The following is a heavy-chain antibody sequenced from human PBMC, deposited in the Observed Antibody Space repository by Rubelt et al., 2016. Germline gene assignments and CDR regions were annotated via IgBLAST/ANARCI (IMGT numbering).Heavy chain of an antibody. D-gene: IGHD5-18*01. Sequence: QVQLQQWGAGLLKPSETLSLTCAVYGGSFSGYYWSWIRQPPGKGLEWIGEINHSGSTNYNPSLKSRVTRLVETAKNQVSLKRGAVTAADTAVYYGARGGYSYGWVDYWGQGTLVTVSS. CDR3: ARGGYSYGWVDY. J-gene: IGHJ4*02. CDR2: INHSGST. CDR1: GGSFSGYY. V-gene: IGHV4-34*01.